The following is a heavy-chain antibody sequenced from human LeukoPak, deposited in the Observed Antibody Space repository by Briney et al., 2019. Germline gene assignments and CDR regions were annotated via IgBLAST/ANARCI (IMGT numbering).Heavy chain of an antibody. CDR1: RGSFSGYY. J-gene: IGHJ4*02. V-gene: IGHV4-34*01. CDR2: INHSGST. Sequence: SETLSLTCAVYRGSFSGYYWSWIRQPPGKGLEWIGEINHSGSTNYNPSLKSRVTISVDTSKNQFSLKLSSVTAADTAVYYCARKGNGTCYYGSGKEYYFDYWGQGTLVTVSS. D-gene: IGHD3-10*01. CDR3: ARKGNGTCYYGSGKEYYFDY.